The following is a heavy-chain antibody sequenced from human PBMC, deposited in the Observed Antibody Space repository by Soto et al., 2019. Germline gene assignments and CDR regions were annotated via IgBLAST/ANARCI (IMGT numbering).Heavy chain of an antibody. Sequence: QVQLVQSGAEVKKPGASLKVSCQASGYSFSDYGIAWVRQAPGQGLAWVGWISTYNGNTNYAQKFQGRVTMTTDTSAKTAYMELRSLRSDDTAMYYCARYGYSSGWYLGTGMDVWGQGTPVTVPS. CDR3: ARYGYSSGWYLGTGMDV. CDR1: GYSFSDYG. D-gene: IGHD6-19*01. V-gene: IGHV1-18*04. J-gene: IGHJ6*02. CDR2: ISTYNGNT.